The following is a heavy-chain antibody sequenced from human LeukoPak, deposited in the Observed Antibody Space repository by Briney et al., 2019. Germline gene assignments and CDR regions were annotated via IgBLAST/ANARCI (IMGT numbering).Heavy chain of an antibody. CDR3: ARARYSSSPLGYYYYYMDV. J-gene: IGHJ6*03. D-gene: IGHD6-6*01. CDR2: ISAYNGNT. V-gene: IGHV1-18*01. Sequence: AASVKVSCNASGYTFTSYGISWVRQAPGQGLEWMGWISAYNGNTNYAQKLQGRVTMTTDTSTSTAYMELRSLRSDDTAVYYCARARYSSSPLGYYYYYMDVWGKGATVTVSS. CDR1: GYTFTSYG.